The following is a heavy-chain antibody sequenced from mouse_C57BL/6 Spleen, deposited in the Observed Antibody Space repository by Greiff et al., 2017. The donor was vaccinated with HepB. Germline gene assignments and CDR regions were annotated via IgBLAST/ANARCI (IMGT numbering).Heavy chain of an antibody. D-gene: IGHD2-12*01. CDR2: ISYSGST. V-gene: IGHV3-1*01. CDR1: GYSITSGYD. Sequence: EVQRVESGPGMVKPSQSLSLTCTVTGYSITSGYDWHWIRHFPGNKLEWMGYISYSGSTNYNPSLKSRISITHDTSKNHFFLKLNSVTTEDTATYYCARENYSAMDYWGQGTSVTVSS. J-gene: IGHJ4*01. CDR3: ARENYSAMDY.